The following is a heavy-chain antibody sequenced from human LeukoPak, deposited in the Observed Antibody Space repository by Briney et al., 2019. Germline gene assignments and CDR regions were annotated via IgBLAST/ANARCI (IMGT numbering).Heavy chain of an antibody. CDR3: VKVIYSNYGYFDY. V-gene: IGHV3-30*02. Sequence: GGSLRLSCAASGFTFSSYGMHWVRQAPGKGLEWVAFIRYDGSNKYYADSVKGRFTISRDNSKNTLYLQMNSLRAEDTAVYYCVKVIYSNYGYFDYWGQGTLVTVSS. J-gene: IGHJ4*02. CDR2: IRYDGSNK. D-gene: IGHD4-11*01. CDR1: GFTFSSYG.